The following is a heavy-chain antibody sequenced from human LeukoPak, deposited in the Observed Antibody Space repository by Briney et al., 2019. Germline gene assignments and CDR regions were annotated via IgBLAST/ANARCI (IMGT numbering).Heavy chain of an antibody. CDR2: ISAYNGNT. J-gene: IGHJ3*01. D-gene: IGHD4-11*01. Sequence: RASVRVSCKASGFTFTTYGISWVRQAPGQGLEWMGWISAYNGNTNYAQKLQGRVTMTTDTSTSTAYMELRSLRSDDTAVYYCARDLTTHTFWGQGTMVTVSS. V-gene: IGHV1-18*01. CDR3: ARDLTTHTF. CDR1: GFTFTTYG.